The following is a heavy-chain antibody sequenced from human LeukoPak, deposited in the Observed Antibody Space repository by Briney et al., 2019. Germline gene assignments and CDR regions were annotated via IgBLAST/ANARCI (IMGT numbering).Heavy chain of an antibody. D-gene: IGHD1-14*01. CDR3: ARVGPNRSGAFDI. J-gene: IGHJ3*02. V-gene: IGHV4-59*01. CDR1: GGSISSYY. CDR2: IYYSGST. Sequence: SETLSLTCTVPGGSISSYYWSWIRQPPGKGLEWIGYIYYSGSTNYNPSLKSRVTISVDTSKNQFSLKLSSVTAADTAVYYCARVGPNRSGAFDIWGQGTMVTVSS.